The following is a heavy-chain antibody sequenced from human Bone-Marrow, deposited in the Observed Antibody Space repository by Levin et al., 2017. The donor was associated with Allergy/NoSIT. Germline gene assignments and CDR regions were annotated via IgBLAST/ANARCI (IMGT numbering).Heavy chain of an antibody. CDR3: ARIRVEVPIVDYFDH. J-gene: IGHJ4*02. Sequence: TPGGSLRLSCTVSGGSISSHYWSWVRQPPGKGLEYIGYISYSGITNYNPSLKSRLTISKDTSTNQFSLHLTSVTAADTAVYFCARIRVEVPIVDYFDHGGQGTLITVSS. D-gene: IGHD2-15*01. V-gene: IGHV4-59*08. CDR2: ISYSGIT. CDR1: GGSISSHY.